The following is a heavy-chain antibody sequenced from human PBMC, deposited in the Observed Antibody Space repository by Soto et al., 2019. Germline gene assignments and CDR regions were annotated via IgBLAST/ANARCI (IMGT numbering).Heavy chain of an antibody. D-gene: IGHD6-19*01. CDR2: ISGSGGST. CDR3: AKESSIAVAGNLGY. CDR1: GFTFSSYA. J-gene: IGHJ4*02. V-gene: IGHV3-23*01. Sequence: GGSLRLSCAASGFTFSSYAMSWVRQAPGKGLEWVSAISGSGGSTYYADSVKGRFTISRDNSKDTLYLQMNSLRAEDTAVYYCAKESSIAVAGNLGYWGQGTLVTVSS.